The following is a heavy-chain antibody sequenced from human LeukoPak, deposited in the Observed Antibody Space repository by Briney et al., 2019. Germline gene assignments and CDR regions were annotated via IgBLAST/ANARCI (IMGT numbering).Heavy chain of an antibody. J-gene: IGHJ4*02. Sequence: GGSLRLSCASSGFTFSSYGMHWVRQAPGKGLVWVSRISDSGSTTTYADSVKGRFTISRDNAKNTLYLQMNGLRAEDTAVYYCSRSAYYDGSGHYYDYWGKGTLVTVSS. CDR3: SRSAYYDGSGHYYDY. D-gene: IGHD3-22*01. CDR1: GFTFSSYG. V-gene: IGHV3-74*01. CDR2: ISDSGSTT.